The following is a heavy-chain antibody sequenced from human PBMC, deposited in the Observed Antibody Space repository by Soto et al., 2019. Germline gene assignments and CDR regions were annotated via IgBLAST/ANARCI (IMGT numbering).Heavy chain of an antibody. V-gene: IGHV1-18*01. CDR2: INVYNGNT. Sequence: RATVKISCKAPGYTFTSNSICCVRQAPRQGLEWMGWINVYNGNTKYAQQLQGRDTLTTDTSTSTAYIDIWSLRSYGTAVYYCVSISRASSGWCSDYWGQGTLVTVSS. CDR3: VSISRASSGWCSDY. J-gene: IGHJ4*02. D-gene: IGHD6-19*01. CDR1: GYTFTSNS.